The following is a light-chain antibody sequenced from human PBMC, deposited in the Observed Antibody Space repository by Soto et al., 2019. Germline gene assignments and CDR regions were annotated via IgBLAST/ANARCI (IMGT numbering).Light chain of an antibody. CDR2: DAS. V-gene: IGKV3-20*01. Sequence: EIVLAQSPGTLSLSPGERVTLSCRGSQTVRNNYLAWYQQKPGQAPRLLIYDASSRATGIPDRFSGGGSGTDFTLTISRLEPEDFAVYYCQQFSSYPLTFGGGTKVDIK. CDR1: QTVRNNY. J-gene: IGKJ4*01. CDR3: QQFSSYPLT.